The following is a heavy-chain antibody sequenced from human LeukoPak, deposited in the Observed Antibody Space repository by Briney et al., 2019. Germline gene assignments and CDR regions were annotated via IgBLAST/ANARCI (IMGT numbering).Heavy chain of an antibody. J-gene: IGHJ5*02. Sequence: PSETLSLTCAVSGGSISSGGYSWSWIRQPPGKGLEWIGYIYHSGSTYYNPSLKSRVTISVDRSKNQFSLKLSSVTAADTAVYYCARSRITMVRGVNYSWFDPWGQGTLVTVSS. V-gene: IGHV4-30-2*01. D-gene: IGHD3-10*01. CDR3: ARSRITMVRGVNYSWFDP. CDR2: IYHSGST. CDR1: GGSISSGGYS.